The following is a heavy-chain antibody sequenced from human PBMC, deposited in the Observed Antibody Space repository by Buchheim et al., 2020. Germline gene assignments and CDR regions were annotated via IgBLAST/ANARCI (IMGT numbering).Heavy chain of an antibody. Sequence: EVQLVESGGGLVQPGGSLRLSCAASGLTFSRYWMHWVRQVPGKGLVWVSRIKYDETFPSYADSVKGRFTIPRDNAKNTLYLQMNSLGAEDTAVYYCARGREEDSGNEWGSWGQGTL. V-gene: IGHV3-74*01. CDR3: ARGREEDSGNEWGS. D-gene: IGHD4-23*01. J-gene: IGHJ5*02. CDR2: IKYDETFP. CDR1: GLTFSRYW.